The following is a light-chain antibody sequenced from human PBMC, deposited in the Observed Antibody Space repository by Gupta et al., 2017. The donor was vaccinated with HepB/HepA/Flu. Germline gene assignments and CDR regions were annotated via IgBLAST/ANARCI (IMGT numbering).Light chain of an antibody. CDR3: TSYTSSSTLYV. Sequence: QSALTQPASVSGPPAASITISCTGTSSDVGGYDYVYWYQQHPGKAPKLMIYDVSNRPSGVSDRFSGSKSGITASLTSAGLQAEDEAEYYCTSYTSSSTLYVFGTGTKFTVL. CDR1: SSDVGGYDY. CDR2: DVS. V-gene: IGLV2-14*03. J-gene: IGLJ1*01.